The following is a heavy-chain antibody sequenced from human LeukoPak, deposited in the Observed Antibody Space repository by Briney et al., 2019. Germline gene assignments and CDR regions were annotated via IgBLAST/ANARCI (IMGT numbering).Heavy chain of an antibody. CDR1: GFTFSSYA. CDR3: ATDLSKPYYFDY. Sequence: GGSLRLSCAASGFTFSSYAMSWVRQAPGKGLEWDSAISGRGDSTYYADSVKGRFTISRDNSKNTLYLQMNSLRAEDTAVYYCATDLSKPYYFDYWGQGTLVTVSS. J-gene: IGHJ4*02. D-gene: IGHD1-14*01. V-gene: IGHV3-23*01. CDR2: ISGRGDST.